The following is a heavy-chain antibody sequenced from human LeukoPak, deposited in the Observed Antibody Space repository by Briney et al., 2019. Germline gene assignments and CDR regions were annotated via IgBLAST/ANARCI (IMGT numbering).Heavy chain of an antibody. CDR2: IYTSGST. Sequence: SETLSLTCTVSGGSISGYYWSWIRQPAGKGLEWIGRIYTSGSTNYNPSLKSRVTMSVDTSKNQFSLRLSSVTAADTAVYYCARDNWGSQEGAFDIWGQGTMVTVSS. CDR3: ARDNWGSQEGAFDI. J-gene: IGHJ3*02. CDR1: GGSISGYY. D-gene: IGHD7-27*01. V-gene: IGHV4-4*07.